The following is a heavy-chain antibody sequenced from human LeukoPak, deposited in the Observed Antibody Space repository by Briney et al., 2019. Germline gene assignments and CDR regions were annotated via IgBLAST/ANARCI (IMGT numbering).Heavy chain of an antibody. CDR2: IRGSGGTT. CDR1: GFTFSSYA. J-gene: IGHJ4*02. V-gene: IGHV3-23*01. Sequence: PGGSLRLSCAASGFTFSSYAMGWVRQAPGKGLEWVSAIRGSGGTTYYADSVKGRFTISRDNSRNTLYLQMNSLRAEDTAVYYCAKATDWGVISYFDYWGLGTLVTVSS. D-gene: IGHD3-10*01. CDR3: AKATDWGVISYFDY.